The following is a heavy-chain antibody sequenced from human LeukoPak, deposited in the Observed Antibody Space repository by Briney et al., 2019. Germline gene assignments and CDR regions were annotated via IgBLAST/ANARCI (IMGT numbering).Heavy chain of an antibody. V-gene: IGHV1-18*01. CDR3: ARDPESSCYDY. CDR1: GYSFTSYG. J-gene: IGHJ4*02. Sequence: GESLKISCQGSGYSFTSYGISWVRQAPGQGLEWMGWISAYNGNTNYAQKLQGRVTMTTDTSTSTAYMELRSLRSDDTAVYYCARDPESSCYDYWGQGTLVTVSS. CDR2: ISAYNGNT. D-gene: IGHD6-13*01.